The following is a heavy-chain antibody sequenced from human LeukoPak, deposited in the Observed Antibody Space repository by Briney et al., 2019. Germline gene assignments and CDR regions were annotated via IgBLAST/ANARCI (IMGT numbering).Heavy chain of an antibody. D-gene: IGHD6-13*01. Sequence: AGGSLRLSCVASRFTVSDNYMSWVRQAPGEGLEWVSVMYSRGDTYYANSVKGRFTFSRDISKNTLYLQMDGLRNEDTAMYYCARDAPQVPAAGVLASWGQGTLVIVSS. CDR3: ARDAPQVPAAGVLAS. J-gene: IGHJ5*02. CDR1: RFTVSDNY. V-gene: IGHV3-53*01. CDR2: MYSRGDT.